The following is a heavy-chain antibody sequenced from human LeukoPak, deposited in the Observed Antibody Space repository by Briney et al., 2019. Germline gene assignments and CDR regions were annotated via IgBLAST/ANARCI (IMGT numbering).Heavy chain of an antibody. CDR3: ARGASRAFDI. J-gene: IGHJ3*02. CDR1: GFTFINYW. V-gene: IGHV3-7*01. CDR2: IKEDGGGT. Sequence: GGSLRLSCAVSGFTFINYWMKWVRQAPGKGLEWVADIKEDGGGTYYVDSVKGRFTGSRDNAKNSLYLQMNSLRVEDTAVYYCARGASRAFDIWGQATMVTVSS.